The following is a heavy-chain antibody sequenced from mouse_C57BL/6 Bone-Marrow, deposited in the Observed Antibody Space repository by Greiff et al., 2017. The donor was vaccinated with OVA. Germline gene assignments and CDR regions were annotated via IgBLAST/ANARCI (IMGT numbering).Heavy chain of an antibody. CDR3: ARKTGTLAWFAY. V-gene: IGHV1-69*01. J-gene: IGHJ3*01. Sequence: QVQLQQPGAELVMPGASVKLSCKASGYTFTSYWMHWVKQRPGQGLEWIGEIDPSDSYTNYNQKFKGKSTLTVDKSSSTAYMQLSSLTSEDSAVYYCARKTGTLAWFAYWGQGTLVTVSA. D-gene: IGHD4-1*01. CDR1: GYTFTSYW. CDR2: IDPSDSYT.